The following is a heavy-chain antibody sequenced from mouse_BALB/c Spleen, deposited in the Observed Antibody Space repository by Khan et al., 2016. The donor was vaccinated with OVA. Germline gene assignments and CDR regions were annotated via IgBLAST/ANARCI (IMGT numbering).Heavy chain of an antibody. CDR2: IDPANGNT. CDR3: APHYSGSRYFDY. Sequence: VQLQQPGAELVKPGASVKLSCTASGFNIKDTYMHWVKQRPEQGLEWIGRIDPANGNTKYDPKFQGKATITADTSSNTAYLQLSSLTSEDTAVYYCAPHYSGSRYFDYWGQGTTLTVSS. CDR1: GFNIKDTY. J-gene: IGHJ2*01. V-gene: IGHV14-3*02. D-gene: IGHD1-1*01.